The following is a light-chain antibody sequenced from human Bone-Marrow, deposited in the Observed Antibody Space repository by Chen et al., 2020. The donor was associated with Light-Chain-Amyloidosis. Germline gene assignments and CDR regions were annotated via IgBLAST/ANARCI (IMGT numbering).Light chain of an antibody. V-gene: IGLV1-47*01. Sequence: QSQLTQSTSASETPGQRLTNTSFRASSNIGINYVYWYQHFPASAPNLLVNRNNQRPSGVPDRFSASKSGTSAFLAISGLRSEDEADYYCAAWDGSLSGYVFGTGTKVIVL. CDR2: RNN. CDR1: SSNIGINY. CDR3: AAWDGSLSGYV. J-gene: IGLJ1*01.